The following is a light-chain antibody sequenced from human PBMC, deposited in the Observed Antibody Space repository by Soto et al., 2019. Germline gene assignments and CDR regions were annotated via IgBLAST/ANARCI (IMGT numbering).Light chain of an antibody. CDR2: GAS. J-gene: IGKJ3*01. CDR3: QKYNSAPRT. V-gene: IGKV1-27*01. Sequence: DIQMTQSPSSLSASVGDRVTITCRASQGIHDYLAWYQQKPGKIPKLLIYGASTLQSGVPSRFSGSGSGTDFTLTISSLQPEDVATYYCQKYNSAPRTFGPGTKVDIK. CDR1: QGIHDY.